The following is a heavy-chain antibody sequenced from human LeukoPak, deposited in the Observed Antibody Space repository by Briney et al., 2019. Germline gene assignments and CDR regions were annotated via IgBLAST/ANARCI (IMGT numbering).Heavy chain of an antibody. Sequence: GESLQISCKGSGYRFITYWIGWVRQLPGKSLEWMGIIYPGDSETRYSPSFQGQVIISADKSISTAYLRWSSLKASDTAMYYCARPRVVTRSKFDAFDIWGQGTMVTVSS. V-gene: IGHV5-51*01. CDR3: ARPRVVTRSKFDAFDI. J-gene: IGHJ3*02. D-gene: IGHD3-3*01. CDR1: GYRFITYW. CDR2: IYPGDSET.